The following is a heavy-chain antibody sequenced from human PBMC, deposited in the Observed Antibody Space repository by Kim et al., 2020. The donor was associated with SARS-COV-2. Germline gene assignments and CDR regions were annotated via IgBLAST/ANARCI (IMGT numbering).Heavy chain of an antibody. CDR3: AREVRGGDYLYYYYYYGMDV. J-gene: IGHJ6*02. D-gene: IGHD4-17*01. Sequence: GGSLRLSCAASGFTVSSNYMSWVRQAPGKGLEWVSVIYSGGSTYYADSVKGRFTISRDNSKNTLYLQMNSLRAEDTAVYYCAREVRGGDYLYYYYYYGMDVWGQGTTVTVSS. CDR1: GFTVSSNY. CDR2: IYSGGST. V-gene: IGHV3-53*01.